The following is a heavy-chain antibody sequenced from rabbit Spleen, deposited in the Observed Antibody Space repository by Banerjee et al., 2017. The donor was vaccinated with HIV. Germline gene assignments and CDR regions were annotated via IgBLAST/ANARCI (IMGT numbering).Heavy chain of an antibody. CDR1: GIDFSSYW. CDR3: VRDKNGAYDL. CDR2: IDARSGST. D-gene: IGHD6-1*01. J-gene: IGHJ4*01. V-gene: IGHV1S45*01. Sequence: QQQLEESGGGLVQPEGSLTLTCKATGIDFSSYWMCWVRQAPGKGLEWSACIDARSGSTWYTNWAKGRFTISTTSSTTVTLQLNSLTVADTATYFCVRDKNGAYDLWGPGTLVTVS.